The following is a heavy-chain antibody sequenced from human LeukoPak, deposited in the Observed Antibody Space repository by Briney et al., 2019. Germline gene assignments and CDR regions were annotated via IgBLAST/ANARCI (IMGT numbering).Heavy chain of an antibody. D-gene: IGHD3/OR15-3a*01. V-gene: IGHV4-34*01. CDR3: ARLPSRYDFWSGYEPLLWSDYYMDV. Sequence: SETLSLTCAVYGGSFSGYYWSWIRQPPGKGLEWIGEINHSGSTNYNPSLKSRVTISGDTSKNQFSLKLNSVTAADTAVYYCARLPSRYDFWSGYEPLLWSDYYMDVWGKGTTVTVSS. J-gene: IGHJ6*03. CDR1: GGSFSGYY. CDR2: INHSGST.